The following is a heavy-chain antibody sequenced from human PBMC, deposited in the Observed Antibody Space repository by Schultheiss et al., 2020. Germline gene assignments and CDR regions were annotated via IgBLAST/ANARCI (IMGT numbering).Heavy chain of an antibody. CDR2: IDSGGTT. Sequence: GESLKISCAASGFIVSNNYMTWVRQAPGKGLEWVSVIDSGGTTYYADSVKGRFTISRDDSKNTVHLQMNRLRVEDTALYYCARRRGGWFGLDHWGQGTLVTVSS. CDR1: GFIVSNNY. D-gene: IGHD6-19*01. CDR3: ARRRGGWFGLDH. J-gene: IGHJ4*02. V-gene: IGHV3-53*01.